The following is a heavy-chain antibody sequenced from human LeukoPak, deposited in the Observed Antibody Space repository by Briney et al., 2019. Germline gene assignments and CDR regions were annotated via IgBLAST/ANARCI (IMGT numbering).Heavy chain of an antibody. D-gene: IGHD3-10*01. J-gene: IGHJ4*02. CDR1: GGSFSGYY. Sequence: SETLSLTCAVYGGSFSGYYWSWIRQPPGKGLEWIGEINHSGSTNHNPSLKSRVTISVDTSKNQFSLKLSSVTAADTAVYYCARAVRITMVRGPPAPFDYWGQGTLVTVSS. CDR3: ARAVRITMVRGPPAPFDY. CDR2: INHSGST. V-gene: IGHV4-34*01.